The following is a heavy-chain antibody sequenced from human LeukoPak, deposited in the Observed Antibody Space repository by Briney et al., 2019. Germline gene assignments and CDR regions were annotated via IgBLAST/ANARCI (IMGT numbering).Heavy chain of an antibody. D-gene: IGHD3-10*01. CDR2: ISYDGSSK. CDR3: AKFFYASGTHWGAFDI. J-gene: IGHJ3*02. V-gene: IGHV3-30*04. Sequence: GGSLRLSCAASGFTFSSYAMHWVRQAPGKGLEWVAVISYDGSSKYYADSVKGRFTISRDNSKNTLYLQMNSLRAEDTAVYYCAKFFYASGTHWGAFDIWGQGTMVTVSS. CDR1: GFTFSSYA.